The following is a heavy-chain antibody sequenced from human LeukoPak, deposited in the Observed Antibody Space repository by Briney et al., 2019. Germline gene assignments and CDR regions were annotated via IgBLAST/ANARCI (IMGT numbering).Heavy chain of an antibody. CDR1: GFTFSTYS. Sequence: PGGSLRLSCAVSGFTFSTYSMNWVRQAPGKGLEWVSYISSSSTTLFYADSVKGRFTISRDNAKNLLFLQMNSLRDEDTAVYYCARDGFSDYWGQGTLVTVSS. J-gene: IGHJ4*02. CDR3: ARDGFSDY. D-gene: IGHD3-10*01. CDR2: ISSSSTTL. V-gene: IGHV3-48*02.